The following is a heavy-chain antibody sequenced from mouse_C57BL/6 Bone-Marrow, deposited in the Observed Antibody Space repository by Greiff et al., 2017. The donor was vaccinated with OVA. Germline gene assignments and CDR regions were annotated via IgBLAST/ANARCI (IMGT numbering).Heavy chain of an antibody. CDR1: GYTFTDYY. Sequence: EVQLQQSGPELVKPGASVKISCKASGYTFTDYYMNWVKQSHGKSLEWIGDINPNNGGTSYNQKFKGKATLTVDKSSSTAYMELRSLTSEDSAVYYCARRKLRLLWFAYWGQGTLVTVSA. D-gene: IGHD3-2*02. CDR2: INPNNGGT. V-gene: IGHV1-26*01. J-gene: IGHJ3*01. CDR3: ARRKLRLLWFAY.